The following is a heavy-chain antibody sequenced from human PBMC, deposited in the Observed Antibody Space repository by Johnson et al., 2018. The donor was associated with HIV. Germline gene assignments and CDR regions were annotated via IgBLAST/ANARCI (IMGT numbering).Heavy chain of an antibody. V-gene: IGHV3-30*03. J-gene: IGHJ3*02. CDR2: ISYDGSST. Sequence: QVQLVESGGGLVQPGGSLRLSCAASGFTVSSNYMSWVRQAPGKGLEWVAVISYDGSSTSYADSVKGRFTISRDNAKNTLYLQMNSLRAEDTAVYYCARAGWLGAFDIWGQGTMVTVSS. CDR3: ARAGWLGAFDI. CDR1: GFTVSSNY. D-gene: IGHD6-19*01.